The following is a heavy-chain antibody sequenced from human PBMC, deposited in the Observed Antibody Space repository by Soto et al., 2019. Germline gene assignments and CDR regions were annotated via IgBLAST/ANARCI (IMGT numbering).Heavy chain of an antibody. J-gene: IGHJ4*02. Sequence: SLRLSCAASGFTFSDYGMHWVRQAPGKGLEWVAVIWYDGSNKYYADSVKGRFTISRDNSKNTLYLQMNSLRAEDTAVYYCARDPLHYDILTGYSPNYFDFWGQGTLVTVSS. CDR2: IWYDGSNK. D-gene: IGHD3-9*01. V-gene: IGHV3-33*01. CDR3: ARDPLHYDILTGYSPNYFDF. CDR1: GFTFSDYG.